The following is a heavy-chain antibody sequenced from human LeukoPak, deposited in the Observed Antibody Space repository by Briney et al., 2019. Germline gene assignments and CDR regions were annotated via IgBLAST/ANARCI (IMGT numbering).Heavy chain of an antibody. CDR1: GFTFSSYS. D-gene: IGHD3-3*01. CDR2: ISSSSSYI. J-gene: IGHJ5*02. V-gene: IGHV3-21*01. CDR3: ARWSITIFGEGNWFDP. Sequence: GGSLRLSCAASGFTFSSYSMNWVRQAPGKGLEWVSSISSSSSYIYYADSVKGRFTISRDNAKNSLYLQMNSLRAEDTAVYYCARWSITIFGEGNWFDPWGQGTLVTVSS.